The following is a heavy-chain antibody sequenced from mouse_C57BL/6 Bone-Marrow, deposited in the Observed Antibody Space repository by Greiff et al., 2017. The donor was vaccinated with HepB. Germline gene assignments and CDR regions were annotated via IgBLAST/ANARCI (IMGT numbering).Heavy chain of an antibody. D-gene: IGHD2-4*01. V-gene: IGHV10-3*01. Sequence: EVQLVESGGGLVQPKGSLKLSCAASGFTFNTYAMHWVRQAPGKGLEWVARIRSKSSNYATYYADSVKDRFTISRDDSQSMLYLQMNNLKTDDTAMYYCVRDQGMITTVRMDYWGQGTSVTVSS. CDR3: VRDQGMITTVRMDY. CDR1: GFTFNTYA. J-gene: IGHJ4*01. CDR2: IRSKSSNYAT.